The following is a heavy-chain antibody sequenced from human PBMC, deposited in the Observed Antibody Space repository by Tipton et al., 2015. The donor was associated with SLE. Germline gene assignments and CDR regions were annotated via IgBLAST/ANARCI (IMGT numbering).Heavy chain of an antibody. D-gene: IGHD1-26*01. Sequence: QSGAEVKKPGASVKVSCKASGYTFTSYGISWVRQAPGQGLEWMGWISAYNGNTNYAQKLQGRVTMTTDTSTSTAYMELRSLRSDDTAVYYCARVRVSDIVGAGAFDIWGQGTMVTVSS. V-gene: IGHV1-18*01. J-gene: IGHJ3*02. CDR1: GYTFTSYG. CDR3: ARVRVSDIVGAGAFDI. CDR2: ISAYNGNT.